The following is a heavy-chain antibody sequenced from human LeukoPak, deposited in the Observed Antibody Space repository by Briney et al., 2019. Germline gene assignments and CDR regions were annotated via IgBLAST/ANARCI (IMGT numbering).Heavy chain of an antibody. CDR1: GFTFSSYS. CDR3: ARDLGGAREWYYYYYMDV. V-gene: IGHV3-21*01. J-gene: IGHJ6*03. CDR2: ITTRSSYI. Sequence: GGSLRLSCAASGFTFSSYSMNWVRQAPGKGLEWVSSITTRSSYIYYADSVKGRFTISRDNAKNSLYLQMNSLRAEDTAVYYCARDLGGAREWYYYYYMDVWGKGTTVTVSS. D-gene: IGHD1-26*01.